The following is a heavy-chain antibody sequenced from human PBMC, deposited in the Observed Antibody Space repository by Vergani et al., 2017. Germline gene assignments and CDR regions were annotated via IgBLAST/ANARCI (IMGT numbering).Heavy chain of an antibody. CDR1: GGSISSGGYY. CDR3: ARGSYYDILASIDY. V-gene: IGHV4-31*03. CDR2: IYYSGST. J-gene: IGHJ4*02. D-gene: IGHD3-9*01. Sequence: QVQLQESGPGLVKPSQTLSLTCTVSGGSISSGGYYWSWIRQHPGKGLEWIGYIYYSGSTYYNPSLKSRVTISVDTSKNQVSLKLSSVTAADTAVYYCARGSYYDILASIDYWGQGTLVTVSS.